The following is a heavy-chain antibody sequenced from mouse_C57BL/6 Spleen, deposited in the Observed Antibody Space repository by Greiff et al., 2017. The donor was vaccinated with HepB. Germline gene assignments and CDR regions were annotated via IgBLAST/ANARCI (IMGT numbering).Heavy chain of an antibody. V-gene: IGHV5-17*01. CDR2: ISSGSSTI. CDR1: GFTFSDYG. D-gene: IGHD2-2*01. J-gene: IGHJ4*01. CDR3: ARTTMVTTRAMDD. Sequence: DVQLVESGGGLVKPGGSLKLSCAASGFTFSDYGMHWVRQAPEKGLEWVAYISSGSSTIYYADTVKGRFTISRDNAKNTLFLQMTSLRSEDTARYYCARTTMVTTRAMDDWGKGTSVTVSS.